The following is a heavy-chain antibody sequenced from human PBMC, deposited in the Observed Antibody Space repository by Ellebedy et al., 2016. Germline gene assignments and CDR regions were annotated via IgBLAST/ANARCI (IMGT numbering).Heavy chain of an antibody. V-gene: IGHV4-34*01. CDR1: GGSFRGYY. CDR3: ARRYVRYFDSNWYFDL. Sequence: SETLSLXXALYGGSFRGYYWSWIRQSSGKGLEWIGEINRSGNTNYNPSLKSQVSMALDTSKNQFSLKLSSVTAADTAVYYCARRYVRYFDSNWYFDLWGRGTLVTVSS. D-gene: IGHD3-9*01. J-gene: IGHJ2*01. CDR2: INRSGNT.